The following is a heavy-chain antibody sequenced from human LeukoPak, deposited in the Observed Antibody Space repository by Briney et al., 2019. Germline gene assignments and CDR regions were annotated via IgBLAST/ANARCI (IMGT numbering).Heavy chain of an antibody. CDR3: ARAALPYYYDSSGYSGGL. V-gene: IGHV1-8*01. D-gene: IGHD3-22*01. CDR1: GYTFTSYD. CDR2: MNPNSGNT. J-gene: IGHJ4*02. Sequence: GASVKVSCKASGYTFTSYDINWVRQATGQGLEWMGWMNPNSGNTGYAQKFQGRVTMTRNTSISTAYMELSSLRSEDTAVYYCARAALPYYYDSSGYSGGLWGQGTLVTVSS.